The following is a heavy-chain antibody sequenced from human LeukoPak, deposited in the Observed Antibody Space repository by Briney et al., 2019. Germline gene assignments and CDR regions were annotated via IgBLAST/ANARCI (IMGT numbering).Heavy chain of an antibody. CDR2: INQDGSET. CDR1: GFTFSSFW. V-gene: IGHV3-7*04. J-gene: IGHJ4*02. CDR3: ARYNSGWYY. Sequence: GGSLRLSCAASGFTFSSFWMSWDRQAPGKGLEWVANINQDGSETYYVDSVKGRFTISRDNAKNSLYLQMNSLRAEDTAVYYCARYNSGWYYWGQGTLVTVSS. D-gene: IGHD6-19*01.